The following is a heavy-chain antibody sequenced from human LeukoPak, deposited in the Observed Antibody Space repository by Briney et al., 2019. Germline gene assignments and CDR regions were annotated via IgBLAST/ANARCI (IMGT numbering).Heavy chain of an antibody. CDR3: ARGRSVTLYYFDY. Sequence: GGSLRLSCAASGFTFSDYYMSWIRQAPGNGLEWVSYIGSGGSPIYYADSVKGRFTISRDNAKNSLYLQMNSLRAEDTAVYYCARGRSVTLYYFDYWGQGTLVTVSS. D-gene: IGHD4-17*01. V-gene: IGHV3-11*01. J-gene: IGHJ4*02. CDR1: GFTFSDYY. CDR2: IGSGGSPI.